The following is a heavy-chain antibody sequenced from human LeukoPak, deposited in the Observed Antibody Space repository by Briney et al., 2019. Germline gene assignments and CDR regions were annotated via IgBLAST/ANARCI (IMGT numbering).Heavy chain of an antibody. V-gene: IGHV3-7*04. J-gene: IGHJ4*02. Sequence: TGGSLRLSCAASGFTFSSYSMNWVRQAPGKGLEWVANIKEDGSEKFYVDSVKGRFTISRDNAKNSLYLQVNSLRAEDTAVYYCARVSYCSSTSCYDYWGQGTLVTVSS. CDR1: GFTFSSYS. CDR3: ARVSYCSSTSCYDY. CDR2: IKEDGSEK. D-gene: IGHD2-2*01.